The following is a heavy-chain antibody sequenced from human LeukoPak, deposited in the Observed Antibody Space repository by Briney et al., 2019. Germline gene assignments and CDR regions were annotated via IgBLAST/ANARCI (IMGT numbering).Heavy chain of an antibody. CDR2: ISYDGSNK. V-gene: IGHV3-30*18. CDR3: AKIPPIAAAGTGIDY. J-gene: IGHJ4*02. CDR1: GFTFSSYG. Sequence: GGSLRLSCAASGFTFSSYGMHWVRQAPGKGLEWVAVISYDGSNKYYADSVKGRFTISRDNSKSTLYLQMNSLRAEDTAVYYCAKIPPIAAAGTGIDYWGQGTLVTVSS. D-gene: IGHD6-13*01.